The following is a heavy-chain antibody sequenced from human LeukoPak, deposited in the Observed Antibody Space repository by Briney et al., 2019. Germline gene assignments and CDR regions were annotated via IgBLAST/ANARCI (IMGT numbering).Heavy chain of an antibody. CDR3: AKTRRALLTPFDY. D-gene: IGHD2-15*01. CDR1: GYSISSGYY. CDR2: IYNSGST. Sequence: PSETLSLTCTVSGYSISSGYYWGWIRQPPGKGLEWIGSIYNSGSTYYDPSLKSRVTISVDTSKNQFSLKLNSVTAADTAVYYCAKTRRALLTPFDYWGQGTLVTVSS. J-gene: IGHJ4*02. V-gene: IGHV4-38-2*02.